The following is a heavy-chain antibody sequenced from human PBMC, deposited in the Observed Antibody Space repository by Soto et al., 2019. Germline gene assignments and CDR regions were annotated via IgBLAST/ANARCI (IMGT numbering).Heavy chain of an antibody. CDR3: AREPKVLLWSGELYYYYGMDV. CDR2: INHSGST. CDR1: GGSFSGYY. D-gene: IGHD3-10*01. J-gene: IGHJ6*02. V-gene: IGHV4-34*01. Sequence: SETLSLTCAVYGGSFSGYYWSWIRQPPGKGLEWIGEINHSGSTNYNPSLKSRVTISVDTSKIQFSLKLSSVTAADTAVYYCAREPKVLLWSGELYYYYGMDVWGQGTKVT.